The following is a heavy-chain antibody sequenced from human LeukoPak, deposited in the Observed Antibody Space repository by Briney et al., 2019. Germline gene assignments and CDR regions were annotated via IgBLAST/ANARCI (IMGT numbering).Heavy chain of an antibody. CDR2: ISSSSSYI. V-gene: IGHV3-21*01. CDR1: GFTFSSYS. Sequence: GGSLRLSCAASGFTFSSYSMNWVRQAPGKGLEWVSSISSSSSYIYYADSVKGRFTISRDNAKNSLYLQMNSLRAEDTAVYYCARDQTLTGYYGMDVWGQGTTVTVSS. CDR3: ARDQTLTGYYGMDV. J-gene: IGHJ6*02.